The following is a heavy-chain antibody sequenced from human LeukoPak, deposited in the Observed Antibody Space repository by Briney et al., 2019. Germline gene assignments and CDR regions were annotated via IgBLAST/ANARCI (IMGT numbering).Heavy chain of an antibody. D-gene: IGHD2-8*02. V-gene: IGHV3-11*05. CDR1: GFTFSDYY. Sequence: GGSLRLSCAASGFTFSDYYMNWIRQAPGKGLEWISYISSSSDYTTYADSVKGRFTISRDNSKNSLYLQMNSLRAEDSAAYYCARDPPGDGGVTLDYWGQGTLVTVSS. CDR3: ARDPPGDGGVTLDY. CDR2: ISSSSDYT. J-gene: IGHJ4*02.